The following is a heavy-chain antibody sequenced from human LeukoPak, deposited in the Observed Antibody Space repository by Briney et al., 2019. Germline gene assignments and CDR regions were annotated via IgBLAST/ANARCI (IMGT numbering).Heavy chain of an antibody. Sequence: GGSLRLSCAASGFTFSGSAIHWVRQTSGKGLEWVGRIRTKVNTYATAYGESVKGRFTISRDDSKNAAYLQMNSLKTDDSAVYYCAKDLEYSGSGTPGAFDFWGQGTLDTVSS. V-gene: IGHV3-73*01. CDR2: IRTKVNTYAT. CDR1: GFTFSGSA. CDR3: AKDLEYSGSGTPGAFDF. D-gene: IGHD3-10*01. J-gene: IGHJ4*02.